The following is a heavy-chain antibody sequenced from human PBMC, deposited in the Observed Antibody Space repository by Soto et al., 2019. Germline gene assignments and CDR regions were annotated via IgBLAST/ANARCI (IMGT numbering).Heavy chain of an antibody. J-gene: IGHJ4*02. V-gene: IGHV3-64*01. Sequence: EVQLVESGGGLVQPGGSLRLSCAASGFTFSTYTMHWVRQAPGKGLEYVSSISSNGGSTYYANSVKGRFTISRDNSKNTVYLQMGSLIAEDMAVYYCARDSSGWVEYWGQGTLVTVSS. CDR1: GFTFSTYT. CDR2: ISSNGGST. CDR3: ARDSSGWVEY. D-gene: IGHD6-19*01.